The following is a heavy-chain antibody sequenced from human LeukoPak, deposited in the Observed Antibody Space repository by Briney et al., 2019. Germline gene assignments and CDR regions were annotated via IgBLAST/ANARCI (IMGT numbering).Heavy chain of an antibody. J-gene: IGHJ4*02. V-gene: IGHV4-4*07. CDR2: VHSSRGS. CDR1: GGSISSYY. Sequence: SETLSLTSTVSGGSISSYYWSWIRQPAGKGLEWIGRVHSSRGSNYNPSLKSRVTMSVDTSKNQVSLKLISVTAADTAVYYCARENWNYGEDFWGQGTLVTVSS. CDR3: ARENWNYGEDF. D-gene: IGHD1-7*01.